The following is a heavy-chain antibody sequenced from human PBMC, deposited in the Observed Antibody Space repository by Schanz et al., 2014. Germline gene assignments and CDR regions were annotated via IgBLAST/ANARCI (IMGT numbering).Heavy chain of an antibody. CDR1: GYTFTSYY. V-gene: IGHV1-46*01. CDR3: AKVDRTRYYAMDV. Sequence: QVQLMQSGAEVKKPGASVKVSCKASGYTFTSYYIHWVRQAPGQGLEWMGKINPSGGSTSYAQKFQGRVTMTRDTSTSTVYMELSSLRSEDTAVYYCAKVDRTRYYAMDVWGQGTTVTVSS. CDR2: INPSGGST. J-gene: IGHJ6*02. D-gene: IGHD3-9*01.